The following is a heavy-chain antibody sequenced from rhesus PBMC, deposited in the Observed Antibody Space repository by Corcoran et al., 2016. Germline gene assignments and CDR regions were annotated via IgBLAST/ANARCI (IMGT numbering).Heavy chain of an antibody. CDR2: IYGSGGGT. D-gene: IGHD1-44*02. CDR3: ARARGSSELDY. CDR1: GGSLSADYY. J-gene: IGHJ4*01. V-gene: IGHV4-106*01. Sequence: QVQLQESGPGLVKPSETLSLTFAVSGGSLSADYYCSWIRHPPGKGLEWIGYIYGSGGGTNYNPSLKNRVTISIDTSKNQCSLKLSAVTAADTAVYYCARARGSSELDYWGQGVLVTVSS.